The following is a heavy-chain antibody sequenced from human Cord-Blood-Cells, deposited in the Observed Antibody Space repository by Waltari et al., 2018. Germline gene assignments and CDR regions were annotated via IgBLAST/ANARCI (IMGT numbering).Heavy chain of an antibody. CDR1: GGTFSSYA. Sequence: QVQLVQSGAEVKKPGSSVKVSCKASGGTFSSYAISWLRQAPGQGLEWMGGIIPIFGTANYAQKFQGRVTITADKSTSTAYMELSSLRSEDTAVYYCARLARPVYCSGGSCYSWFDPWGQGTLVTVSS. J-gene: IGHJ5*02. CDR2: IIPIFGTA. V-gene: IGHV1-69*06. CDR3: ARLARPVYCSGGSCYSWFDP. D-gene: IGHD2-15*01.